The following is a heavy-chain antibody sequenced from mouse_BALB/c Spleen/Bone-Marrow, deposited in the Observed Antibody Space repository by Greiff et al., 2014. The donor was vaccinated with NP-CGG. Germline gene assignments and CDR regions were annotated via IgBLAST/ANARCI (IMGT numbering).Heavy chain of an antibody. J-gene: IGHJ2*01. Sequence: EVKVEESGPGLVKPSQSLSLTCSVTGYSITSSYYWNWIRQFPGNKLEWMGYISYDGINNYNPSLKNRISITRDTSKNQFFLRLNSVTTEDTAIYYCAALWSEGYYFDYWGQGATLTVSS. V-gene: IGHV3-6*02. CDR3: AALWSEGYYFDY. CDR1: GYSITSSYY. CDR2: ISYDGIN.